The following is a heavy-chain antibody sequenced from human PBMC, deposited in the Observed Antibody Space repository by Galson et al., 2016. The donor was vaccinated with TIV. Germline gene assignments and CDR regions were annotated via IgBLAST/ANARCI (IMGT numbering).Heavy chain of an antibody. J-gene: IGHJ6*02. CDR2: IIPLFGTT. D-gene: IGHD5-18*01. CDR3: ATDRNTAFDTYHYYYGMDV. Sequence: SVKVSCKASGGTFSTYVINWVRQAPGQGLEWMGGIIPLFGTTNYAQKFQGRVTISADKSTNTAYMELNSLKYGDTAEYYCATDRNTAFDTYHYYYGMDVWGQGTTVIVSS. CDR1: GGTFSTYV. V-gene: IGHV1-69*06.